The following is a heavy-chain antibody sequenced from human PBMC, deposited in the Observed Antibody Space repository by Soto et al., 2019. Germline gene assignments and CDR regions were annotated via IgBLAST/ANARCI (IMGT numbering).Heavy chain of an antibody. V-gene: IGHV4-31*03. D-gene: IGHD3-3*01. CDR3: AGGSYDDLWRNTRGWFDP. J-gene: IGHJ5*02. Sequence: QVQLQESGPGLVKPSQTLSLTCTVSGGSISSGGYYWSWLRQPPGKGLEWIGYIYYSGSTYYNPPLKTRVTKSVDTFKNQFPLKLSSVTAADTAVYYCAGGSYDDLWRNTRGWFDPWGQGTLVTVSS. CDR1: GGSISSGGYY. CDR2: IYYSGST.